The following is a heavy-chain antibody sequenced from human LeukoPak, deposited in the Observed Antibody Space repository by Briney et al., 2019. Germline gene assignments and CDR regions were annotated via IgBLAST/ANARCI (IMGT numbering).Heavy chain of an antibody. D-gene: IGHD3-3*01. J-gene: IGHJ4*02. V-gene: IGHV1-2*02. CDR1: GYIFNAYY. CDR3: TRDLDLSTEGFSGVAPMGAY. CDR2: INPNSGGT. Sequence: ASVKVSCKASGYIFNAYYMQWVRQAPGQGLEWMGWINPNSGGTKYAQKFQGRVTMTRDRSMRLVYMELSRLTSDDTAVYYCTRDLDLSTEGFSGVAPMGAYWGQGSLVTVSS.